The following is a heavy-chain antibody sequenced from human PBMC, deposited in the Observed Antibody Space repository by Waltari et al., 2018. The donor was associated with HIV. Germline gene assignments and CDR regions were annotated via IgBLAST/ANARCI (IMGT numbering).Heavy chain of an antibody. CDR1: GGTFSSYA. V-gene: IGHV1-69*01. CDR3: ASRQYYDSSDEVNY. CDR2: IIPIFGTA. D-gene: IGHD3-22*01. Sequence: VQLVQSGAEVTKPGSSVKVSCKASGGTFSSYAISWVRQAPGQGLEWMGGIIPIFGTANYAQKFQVRVTITADESTSTAYMELSSLRSEDTAVYYCASRQYYDSSDEVNYWGQGTLVTVSS. J-gene: IGHJ4*02.